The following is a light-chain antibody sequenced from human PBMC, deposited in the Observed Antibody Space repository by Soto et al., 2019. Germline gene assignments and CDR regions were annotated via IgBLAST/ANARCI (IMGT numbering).Light chain of an antibody. CDR1: SSDVGGYNY. V-gene: IGLV2-14*01. Sequence: QSALTQPASVSGSPGQSITISCTGTSSDVGGYNYVSWYQQHPGKAPKLMIYDVSNRPSGVSSRFAGSKSGNTASLTISGLQAEDEADYYSSSYTSSSTVVFGGGTKLTVL. CDR2: DVS. J-gene: IGLJ2*01. CDR3: SSYTSSSTVV.